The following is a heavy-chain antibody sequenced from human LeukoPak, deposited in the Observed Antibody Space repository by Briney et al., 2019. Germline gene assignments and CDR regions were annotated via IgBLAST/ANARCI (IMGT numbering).Heavy chain of an antibody. CDR1: GGSISSSSYY. V-gene: IGHV4-39*01. D-gene: IGHD5-18*01. Sequence: SETLSLTCTVSGGSISSSSYYWGWIRQPPGKGLEWIGSIYYSGSTYYNPSLKSRVTISVDTSKNQFSLKLSSVTAADTAVYYCARRSRADTAMVKGAFDIWGQGTMVTVSS. CDR3: ARRSRADTAMVKGAFDI. J-gene: IGHJ3*02. CDR2: IYYSGST.